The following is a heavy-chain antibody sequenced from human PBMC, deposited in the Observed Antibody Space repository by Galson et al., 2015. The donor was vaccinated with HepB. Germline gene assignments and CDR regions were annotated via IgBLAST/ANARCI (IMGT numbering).Heavy chain of an antibody. V-gene: IGHV3-30-3*01. D-gene: IGHD6-13*01. CDR1: GCTFSRYA. CDR2: ISYDGNHE. Sequence: SLRLSCAVSGCTFSRYAMHWVRQAPGKGLEWVVVISYDGNHEVYADSVKGRFTISRDNSRNTLYLQMNSLTIEDTATYYCARGPIDRSSSWYADYWGQGTLLTVSS. CDR3: ARGPIDRSSSWYADY. J-gene: IGHJ4*02.